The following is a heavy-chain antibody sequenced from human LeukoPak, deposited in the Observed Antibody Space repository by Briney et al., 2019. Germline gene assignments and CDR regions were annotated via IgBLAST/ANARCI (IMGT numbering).Heavy chain of an antibody. CDR2: IWNDGSDE. Sequence: GGSLRLSCAASGFTFSKYAMHWVRQTPGKGLEWVAAIWNDGSDENYADSVKGRFTISSDNSKNTLHLQMNSLRAEDTAVYYCAFEIGRSQGAFDIWGQGTMITVSS. D-gene: IGHD1-26*01. CDR1: GFTFSKYA. CDR3: AFEIGRSQGAFDI. V-gene: IGHV3-33*01. J-gene: IGHJ3*02.